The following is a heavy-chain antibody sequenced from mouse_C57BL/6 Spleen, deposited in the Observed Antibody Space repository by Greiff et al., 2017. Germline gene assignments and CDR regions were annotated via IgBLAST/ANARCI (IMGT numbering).Heavy chain of an antibody. CDR3: AREAPTTVGFAY. CDR2: INYDGSST. D-gene: IGHD1-1*01. Sequence: EVKLVESEGGLVQPGSSMKLSCTASGFTFSDYYMAWVRQVPEKGLEWVANINYDGSSTYYLDSLKSRFIISRDNAKNILYLQMSSLKSEDTATYYCAREAPTTVGFAYWGQGTLVTVSA. V-gene: IGHV5-16*01. CDR1: GFTFSDYY. J-gene: IGHJ3*01.